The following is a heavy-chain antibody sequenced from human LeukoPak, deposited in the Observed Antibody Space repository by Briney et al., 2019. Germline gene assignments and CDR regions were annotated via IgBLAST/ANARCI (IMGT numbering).Heavy chain of an antibody. CDR3: AKTLGYCSGGSCYSGVIDY. CDR1: GFTFSNYG. CDR2: ISGSGVTT. V-gene: IGHV3-23*01. D-gene: IGHD2-15*01. Sequence: GGTLRLSCAASGFTFSNYGMSWVRQAPGKGLEWVSAISGSGVTTYYADSVKGRFTISRDNSKNTLYLQMNSLRAEDTAVYYCAKTLGYCSGGSCYSGVIDYWGQGTLVTVSS. J-gene: IGHJ4*02.